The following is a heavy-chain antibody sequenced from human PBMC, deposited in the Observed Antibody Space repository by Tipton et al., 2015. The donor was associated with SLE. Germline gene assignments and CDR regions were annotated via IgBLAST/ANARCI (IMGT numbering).Heavy chain of an antibody. CDR1: GGSLSGDS. V-gene: IGHV4-34*01. CDR2: INRSGRT. J-gene: IGHJ4*02. D-gene: IGHD3-16*02. Sequence: LRLSCAVYGGSLSGDSWSWVRQPPGKGLEWIGEINRSGRTNYNPSLKSRVAISVDTSKNHLYLSLSSVTAADTAVYYCARQHSDEVCGSYRYNDFWGQGTLVTVSS. CDR3: ARQHSDEVCGSYRYNDF.